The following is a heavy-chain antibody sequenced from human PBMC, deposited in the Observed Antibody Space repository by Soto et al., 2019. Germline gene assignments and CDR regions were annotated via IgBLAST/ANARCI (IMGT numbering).Heavy chain of an antibody. V-gene: IGHV1-18*01. CDR2: ISAYNGNT. Sequence: ASVKVSCKASGYTFTSYGISWVRQAPGQGLEWMGWISAYNGNTNYAQKLQGGVTMTTDTSTSTAYMELRSLRSDDTAVYYCARDIAAAGTRNYFYYYYGMDVWGQGTTVTVSS. J-gene: IGHJ6*02. CDR3: ARDIAAAGTRNYFYYYYGMDV. CDR1: GYTFTSYG. D-gene: IGHD6-13*01.